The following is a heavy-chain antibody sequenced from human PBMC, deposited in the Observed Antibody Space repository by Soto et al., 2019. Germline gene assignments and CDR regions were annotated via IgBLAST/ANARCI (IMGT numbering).Heavy chain of an antibody. D-gene: IGHD1-1*01. CDR3: AKDKPGTTSFDY. CDR1: GFTISSYA. CDR2: ISDRGDTT. J-gene: IGHJ4*02. V-gene: IGHV3-23*01. Sequence: LRLSCAASGFTISSYAMIWVRQAPGKGLEWVSAISDRGDTTHYADSVKGRFTISRDTSKNTLYLQMNTLRAEDTAVYYCAKDKPGTTSFDYWGQGTLVTVSS.